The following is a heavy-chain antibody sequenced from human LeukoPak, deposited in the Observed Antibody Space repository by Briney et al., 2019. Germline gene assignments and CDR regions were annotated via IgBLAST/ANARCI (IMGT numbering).Heavy chain of an antibody. CDR1: GGSFSGYY. J-gene: IGHJ6*03. CDR2: INHSGST. Sequence: SETLSLTCAVYGGSFSGYYWSWIRQPPGKGLEWIGEINHSGSTNYNPSLKSRVTISVDTSKNQFSLKLSSVTAADTAVYYCAREATFYYYMDVWGKGTTVTVSS. V-gene: IGHV4-34*01. CDR3: AREATFYYYMDV.